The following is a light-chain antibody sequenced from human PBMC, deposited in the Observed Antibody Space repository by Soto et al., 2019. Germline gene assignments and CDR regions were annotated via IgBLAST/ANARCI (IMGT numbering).Light chain of an antibody. CDR1: SSDVGGYNF. CDR2: EVT. J-gene: IGLJ2*01. Sequence: QSALTQPPSASGSPGQSVTISCTGTSSDVGGYNFVSWYQQQPGKAPKLLIYEVTQRPSGVPDRFSGSKSGNTASLTVSGLQAEDEADYYCSSYTSSNTLLFGGGTKLTVL. CDR3: SSYTSSNTLL. V-gene: IGLV2-8*01.